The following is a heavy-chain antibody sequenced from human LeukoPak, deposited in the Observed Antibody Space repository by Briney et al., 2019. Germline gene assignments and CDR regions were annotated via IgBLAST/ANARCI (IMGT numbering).Heavy chain of an antibody. J-gene: IGHJ2*01. V-gene: IGHV4-59*08. Sequence: SEALSLTCTVSGGSISSYYWSWIRQPPGKGLEWIGYIYYSGSTNYNPSLKSRVTISVDTSKNQFSLKLSSVTAADTVVYYCARQNWYFDLWGRGTLVTVSS. CDR1: GGSISSYY. CDR3: ARQNWYFDL. CDR2: IYYSGST.